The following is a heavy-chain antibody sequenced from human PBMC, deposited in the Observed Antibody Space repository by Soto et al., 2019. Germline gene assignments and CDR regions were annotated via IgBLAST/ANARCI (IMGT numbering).Heavy chain of an antibody. Sequence: QVQLQQWGAGLLKPSETLSLTCAVYGGSFSGYYWSWIRQPPGKGLEWIGEINHSGSTNYNPSLTRRFTISVATSNIQFSPKLSSVTAADTAVYYCASGVAGSWSYRTPLTDYWGQGTLVTVSS. D-gene: IGHD3-10*01. CDR2: INHSGST. J-gene: IGHJ4*02. CDR1: GGSFSGYY. CDR3: ASGVAGSWSYRTPLTDY. V-gene: IGHV4-34*01.